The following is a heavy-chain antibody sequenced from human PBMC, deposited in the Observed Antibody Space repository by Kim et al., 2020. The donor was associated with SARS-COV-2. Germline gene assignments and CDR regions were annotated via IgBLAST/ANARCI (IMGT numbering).Heavy chain of an antibody. D-gene: IGHD3-10*01. CDR2: IYYSGST. J-gene: IGHJ4*02. CDR3: ARLWFGELSH. V-gene: IGHV4-59*08. Sequence: SETLSLTCTVSGGSISSYYWSWIRQPPGKGLEWIGYIYYSGSTNYNPSLKSRVTISVDTSKNQFSLKLSSVTAADTAVYYCARLWFGELSHWGQGTLVTVSS. CDR1: GGSISSYY.